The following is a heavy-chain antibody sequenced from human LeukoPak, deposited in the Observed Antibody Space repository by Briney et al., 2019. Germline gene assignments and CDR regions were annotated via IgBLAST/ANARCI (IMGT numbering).Heavy chain of an antibody. CDR1: GFTFSTYD. D-gene: IGHD3-22*01. Sequence: GGSLRLYCAASGFTFSTYDMHCDRQATGKGLEWVSAIGIAGDTYYLGSVKGRFTISRENAKKALYLQMNSLRAEDTAVYYCARVDYYDSSGFYYFDYWGQGTLVTVSS. CDR2: IGIAGDT. V-gene: IGHV3-13*01. J-gene: IGHJ4*02. CDR3: ARVDYYDSSGFYYFDY.